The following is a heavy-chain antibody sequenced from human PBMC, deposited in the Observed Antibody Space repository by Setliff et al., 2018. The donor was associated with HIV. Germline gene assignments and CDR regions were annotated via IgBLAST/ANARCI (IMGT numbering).Heavy chain of an antibody. CDR3: ARGWRPAAMVIYADY. Sequence: GASVKVSCKASGYTFTSYAMHWVRQAPGQRLEWMGWINAGNGNTKYSQKFQGRVTITRDTSASTAYMELSSLRSEDTAVYYCARGWRPAAMVIYADYWGQGTLVTVSS. J-gene: IGHJ4*02. CDR2: INAGNGNT. D-gene: IGHD5-18*01. V-gene: IGHV1-3*01. CDR1: GYTFTSYA.